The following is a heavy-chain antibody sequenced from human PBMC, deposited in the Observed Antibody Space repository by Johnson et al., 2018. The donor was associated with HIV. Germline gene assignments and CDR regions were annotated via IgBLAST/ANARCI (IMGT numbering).Heavy chain of an antibody. CDR1: GFTFSSYW. CDR3: TTFYCGGDCYAFDI. J-gene: IGHJ3*02. Sequence: VQLVESGGGLVQPGGSLRLYCAASGFTFSSYWMSWVRQAPGKGLEWVGRIKSKTDGGTTDYAAPVKGRFTISRDDSKNTLYLQMNSLKTEDTAVYYCTTFYCGGDCYAFDIWGQGTMVTVSS. V-gene: IGHV3-15*01. D-gene: IGHD2-21*01. CDR2: IKSKTDGGTT.